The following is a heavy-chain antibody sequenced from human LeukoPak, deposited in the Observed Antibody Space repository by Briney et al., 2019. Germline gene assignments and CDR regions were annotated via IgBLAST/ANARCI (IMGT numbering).Heavy chain of an antibody. CDR2: IYPGDSDT. D-gene: IGHD3-22*01. CDR3: ARLVDSSGYLEYYFDY. V-gene: IGHV5-51*01. J-gene: IGHJ4*02. Sequence: GESLKISCKGSGYSFTSYWIGWVRQMPGKGLEWMGIIYPGDSDTRYSPSFQGQVTISADKSISTAYLQWSSLKASDTAMYYCARLVDSSGYLEYYFDYWGQGTLVTVSS. CDR1: GYSFTSYW.